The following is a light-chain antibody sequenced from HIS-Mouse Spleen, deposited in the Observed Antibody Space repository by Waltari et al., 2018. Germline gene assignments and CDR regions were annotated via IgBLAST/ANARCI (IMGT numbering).Light chain of an antibody. CDR3: QQYYSYHPWT. Sequence: AIRMTQSPSSLSASTGDRVTITCRASQGISSYLACYQQKPRKAPKLLIYAASTLQSGVPSRFSGSGSCTDLTLTISCRQSEDFAAYYCQQYYSYHPWTFGQGTKVEIK. V-gene: IGKV1-8*01. CDR1: QGISSY. J-gene: IGKJ1*01. CDR2: AAS.